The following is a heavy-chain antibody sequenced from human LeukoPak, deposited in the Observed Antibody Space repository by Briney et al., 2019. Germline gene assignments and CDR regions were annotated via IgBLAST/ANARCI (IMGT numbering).Heavy chain of an antibody. Sequence: GGSLRLSCAASGFNFSSYWMSWVRQAPGKGLEWVANIKQDGSEKYYVDSVKGRFTISRDNAKNSLYLQMNSLRAEDTAVYYCARAAWAYFDYWGQGTLVTVSS. D-gene: IGHD1-26*01. V-gene: IGHV3-7*05. CDR2: IKQDGSEK. CDR1: GFNFSSYW. CDR3: ARAAWAYFDY. J-gene: IGHJ4*02.